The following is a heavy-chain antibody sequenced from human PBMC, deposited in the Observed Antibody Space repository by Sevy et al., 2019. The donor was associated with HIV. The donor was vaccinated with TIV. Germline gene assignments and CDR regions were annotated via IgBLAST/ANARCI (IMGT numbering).Heavy chain of an antibody. CDR1: GFTFSSYW. Sequence: GGSLRLSCATSGFTFSSYWMSWVRQAPGKGLEWVANINQDGSERFYVDSVKGRFTISKDNANNSLYLQMNSLSAEDTAVYYCARGPLISGAGFPWGHGTLVTVSS. D-gene: IGHD6-13*01. V-gene: IGHV3-7*01. CDR3: ARGPLISGAGFP. CDR2: INQDGSER. J-gene: IGHJ5*02.